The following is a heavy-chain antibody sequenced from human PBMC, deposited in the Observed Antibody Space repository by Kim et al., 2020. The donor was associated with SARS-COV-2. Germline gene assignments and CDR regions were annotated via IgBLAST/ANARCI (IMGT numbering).Heavy chain of an antibody. CDR1: GGSFSGYY. CDR2: INHSGST. D-gene: IGHD4-17*01. V-gene: IGHV4-34*01. J-gene: IGHJ3*02. CDR3: ASPYGDYREGAFDI. Sequence: SETLSLTCAVYGGSFSGYYWSWIRQPPGKGLEWIGEINHSGSTNYNPSLKSRVTMSVDTSKNQFSLKLSSVTAADTAVYYCASPYGDYREGAFDIWGQGTMVTVSS.